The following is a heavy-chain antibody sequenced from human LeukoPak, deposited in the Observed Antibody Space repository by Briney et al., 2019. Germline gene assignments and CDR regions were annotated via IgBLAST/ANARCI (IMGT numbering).Heavy chain of an antibody. V-gene: IGHV1-8*01. Sequence: ASVKVSCKASGYTFTSYDINWVRQAAGQGLEWMGWMNPNSANTGYAQEFQGRVTMTRNTSVSTAYMELSSLRSEDTAVYYCARGDSSGWTPFDYWGQGTLVTVSS. D-gene: IGHD6-19*01. CDR1: GYTFTSYD. CDR3: ARGDSSGWTPFDY. J-gene: IGHJ4*02. CDR2: MNPNSANT.